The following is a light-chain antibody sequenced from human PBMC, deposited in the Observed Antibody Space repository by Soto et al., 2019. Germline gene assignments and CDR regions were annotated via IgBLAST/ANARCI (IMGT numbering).Light chain of an antibody. J-gene: IGKJ2*01. CDR1: QSLLHSNGYNY. Sequence: DIVMTQSPLSLPVTPGEPASISCRSSQSLLHSNGYNYLDWYLQKPGQSPQLLIYLGSNRASGVPDRFSGSGSGTDFTLKISRVEAEYVGVYDCMRALQTPMYTFGQGTNLEIK. V-gene: IGKV2-28*01. CDR2: LGS. CDR3: MRALQTPMYT.